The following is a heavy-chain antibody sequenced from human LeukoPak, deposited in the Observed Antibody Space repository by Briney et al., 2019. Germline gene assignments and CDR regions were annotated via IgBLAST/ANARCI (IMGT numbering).Heavy chain of an antibody. CDR2: IFADGSAT. D-gene: IGHD2-21*02. CDR1: EFNFFSYG. Sequence: GGSLRLSCVASEFNFFSYGMQWVRQAPGKGLVWVSRIFADGSATSYADSVKGRFTISRDNAKNTLYLQMNSLRAEDTAVYYCARELPREVTLDYWGQGTLVTVSP. J-gene: IGHJ4*01. CDR3: ARELPREVTLDY. V-gene: IGHV3-74*01.